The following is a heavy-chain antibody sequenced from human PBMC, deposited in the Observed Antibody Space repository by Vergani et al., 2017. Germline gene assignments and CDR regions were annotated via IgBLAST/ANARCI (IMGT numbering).Heavy chain of an antibody. CDR3: ATTTTWRVCDS. Sequence: QVQLVQSGSELKKPGASVKISCKASGYIFTQSVMNWVRQAPGQGPEWMGWINTATGKSTYAQDITGRFVFSLDTSVKTAYLQISSLKTEDSAIYSCATTTTWRVCDSWGQGTLVTVST. CDR2: INTATGKS. CDR1: GYIFTQSV. V-gene: IGHV7-4-1*02. J-gene: IGHJ5*02. D-gene: IGHD2-21*01.